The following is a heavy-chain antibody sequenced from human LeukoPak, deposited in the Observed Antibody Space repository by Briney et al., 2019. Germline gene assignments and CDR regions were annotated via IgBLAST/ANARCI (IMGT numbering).Heavy chain of an antibody. CDR2: ISSSSSYI. Sequence: GGSLRLSCAASGFTFSSYSMNWVRQAPGKGLEWVSSISSSSSYIYYADSVKGRFTISRDNAKNSLYLQMNSLRAEDTAVYYCARDGYSYGLYFVYWGEGTLVTVSS. V-gene: IGHV3-21*01. J-gene: IGHJ4*02. D-gene: IGHD5-18*01. CDR3: ARDGYSYGLYFVY. CDR1: GFTFSSYS.